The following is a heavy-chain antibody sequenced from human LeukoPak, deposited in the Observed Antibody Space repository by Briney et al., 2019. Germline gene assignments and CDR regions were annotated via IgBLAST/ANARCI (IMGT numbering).Heavy chain of an antibody. V-gene: IGHV3-23*01. D-gene: IGHD2-2*02. J-gene: IGHJ4*02. CDR1: GFTFSGYA. CDR2: ISGSGGST. Sequence: GGSLRLSCAASGFTFSGYAMSWVRQAPGKGLEWVSGISGSGGSTYYADSVKGRSTISRDNSKKMLYLQMNSLRTEDTAVYYCAKVHSLYCSSTSCYNFDYWGQGILVTVSS. CDR3: AKVHSLYCSSTSCYNFDY.